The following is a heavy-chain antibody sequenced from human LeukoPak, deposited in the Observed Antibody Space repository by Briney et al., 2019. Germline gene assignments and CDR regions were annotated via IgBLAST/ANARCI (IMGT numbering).Heavy chain of an antibody. D-gene: IGHD2-2*01. V-gene: IGHV3-7*01. CDR1: GFTFSSYW. J-gene: IGHJ5*02. CDR2: IKQDGSEK. CDR3: ARVVRGSRLGFDP. Sequence: PGGSLRLSCAASGFTFSSYWMSWVRQAPGKGLEWVANIKQDGSEKYYVDSVKGRFTISRDNAKNSLYLQMNSLRAEDTAVYYCARVVRGSRLGFDPWGQGTLVTVSS.